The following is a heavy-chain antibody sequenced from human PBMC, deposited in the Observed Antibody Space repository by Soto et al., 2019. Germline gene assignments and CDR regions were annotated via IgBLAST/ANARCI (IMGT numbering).Heavy chain of an antibody. Sequence: ASVKVSCKASGYTFTSYAMHWLRQAPGQRLEWMGWINAGNGNTKYSQKFQGRVTITRDTSASTAYMELSSLRSEDTAVYYCARGEYYDFWSGYYNAYYYYGMDVWGQGTTVTVSS. CDR3: ARGEYYDFWSGYYNAYYYYGMDV. V-gene: IGHV1-3*01. J-gene: IGHJ6*02. D-gene: IGHD3-3*01. CDR2: INAGNGNT. CDR1: GYTFTSYA.